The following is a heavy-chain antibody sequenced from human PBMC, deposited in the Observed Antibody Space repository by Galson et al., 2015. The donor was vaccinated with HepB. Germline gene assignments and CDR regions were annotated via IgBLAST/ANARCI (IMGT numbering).Heavy chain of an antibody. V-gene: IGHV3-23*01. CDR1: GFTFSSYA. CDR2: ISGSGGST. Sequence: SLRLSCAASGFTFSSYAMSWVRQAPGKGLEWVSAISGSGGSTYYADSVKGRFTISRDNSKNTLYLQMNSLKASDTAMYYCARRQIYGSGVYSMDVWGQGTTVTVSS. J-gene: IGHJ6*02. CDR3: ARRQIYGSGVYSMDV. D-gene: IGHD2-15*01.